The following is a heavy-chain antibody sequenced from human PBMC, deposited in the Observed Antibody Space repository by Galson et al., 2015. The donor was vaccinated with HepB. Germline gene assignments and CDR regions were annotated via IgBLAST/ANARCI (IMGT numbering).Heavy chain of an antibody. D-gene: IGHD1/OR15-1a*01. V-gene: IGHV6-1*01. Sequence: CAISGDSVSNNNAAWNWIRQSPSRGLEWLGRTYYRARWYSDYAPAVRSRITINPDTSKNKFSLQLNSVTHDDSAVYYCGRVSGTIYYYGLDVWGQGTTVTVSS. CDR3: GRVSGTIYYYGLDV. CDR2: TYYRARWYS. J-gene: IGHJ6*02. CDR1: GDSVSNNNAA.